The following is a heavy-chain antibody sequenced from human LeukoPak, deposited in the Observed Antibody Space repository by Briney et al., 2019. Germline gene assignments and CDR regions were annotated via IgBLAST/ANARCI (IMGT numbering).Heavy chain of an antibody. D-gene: IGHD3-3*01. CDR3: ARVLAYYDFWSGHSGSWFDP. CDR1: GYTFTSYA. J-gene: IGHJ5*02. Sequence: VASVKVSCEASGYTFTSYAMNWVRQAPGQGLEWMGWMNPNSGNTGYAQKLQGRVTITRNTSISTAYMELSSLRSEDTAVYYCARVLAYYDFWSGHSGSWFDPWGQGTLVTVSS. V-gene: IGHV1-8*03. CDR2: MNPNSGNT.